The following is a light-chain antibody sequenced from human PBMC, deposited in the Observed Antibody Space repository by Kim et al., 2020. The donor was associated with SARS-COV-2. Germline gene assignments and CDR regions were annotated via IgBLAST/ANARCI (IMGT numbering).Light chain of an antibody. CDR1: QSVSNSY. Sequence: EIVLTQSPGTLSLSAGERVTLSCRASQSVSNSYLAWHQQKPGQAPRLLIYDASSRATGIPDRFSGSGSGTDFTLTISRLEPEDFAVYYCQQYGDSPYTFGQGTKL. CDR2: DAS. V-gene: IGKV3-20*01. J-gene: IGKJ2*01. CDR3: QQYGDSPYT.